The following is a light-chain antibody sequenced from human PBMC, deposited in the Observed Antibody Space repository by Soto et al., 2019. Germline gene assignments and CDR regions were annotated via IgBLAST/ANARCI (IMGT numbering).Light chain of an antibody. CDR1: SSDVGNYNL. Sequence: QSALTQPASVSGSLGQSITISCTGTSSDVGNYNLVSWYQHHPVKAPKLMIYEVSKRPSGVSNRFSASKSDNTASLTISGLQAEDAADYYCCSYAGDIRWVFGGGTKLTVL. V-gene: IGLV2-23*02. CDR3: CSYAGDIRWV. J-gene: IGLJ3*02. CDR2: EVS.